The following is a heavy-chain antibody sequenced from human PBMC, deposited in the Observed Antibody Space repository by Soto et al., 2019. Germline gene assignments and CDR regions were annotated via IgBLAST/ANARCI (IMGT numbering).Heavy chain of an antibody. Sequence: EVQLVESGGGLVQPGGSLRLSCAASKFTFSNSGMNWVRQAPGKGLEWVSYIGDSGSPTYYAASVKGRFTISRDNARNFLHLQMNSLRADDTAVYYCATSITIFATAPLRSWGQGALVTVSS. D-gene: IGHD3-3*01. CDR1: KFTFSNSG. CDR2: IGDSGSPT. J-gene: IGHJ4*02. CDR3: ATSITIFATAPLRS. V-gene: IGHV3-48*01.